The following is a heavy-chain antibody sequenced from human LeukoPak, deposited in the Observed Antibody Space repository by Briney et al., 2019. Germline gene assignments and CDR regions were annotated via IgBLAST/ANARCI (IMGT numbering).Heavy chain of an antibody. Sequence: ASVKVSCKASGYTFTSYGISWVRQAPGQGLEWMGWISAYNGNTNYAQKLQGRVTMTTDTSTSTAYMELRSMRSADTAVYYCARDRVMTRVRGQHRNFWFDLGGQGTLVTVSS. D-gene: IGHD3-10*01. CDR1: GYTFTSYG. V-gene: IGHV1-18*04. CDR2: ISAYNGNT. J-gene: IGHJ5*02. CDR3: ARDRVMTRVRGQHRNFWFDL.